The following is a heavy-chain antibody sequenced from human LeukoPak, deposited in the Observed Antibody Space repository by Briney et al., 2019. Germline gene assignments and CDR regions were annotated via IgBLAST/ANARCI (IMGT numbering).Heavy chain of an antibody. V-gene: IGHV1-18*01. CDR2: ISAYNGNT. CDR1: GYTFTSYG. CDR3: ARGAADYYDSSGHY. D-gene: IGHD3-22*01. Sequence: ASVKVSCKASGYTFTSYGTSCVRQAPGQGLEWMGWISAYNGNTNYAQKLQDRVTRTTDPSTSTVYMELRSLRSDDTAVYYCARGAADYYDSSGHYWGQGTLVTVSS. J-gene: IGHJ4*02.